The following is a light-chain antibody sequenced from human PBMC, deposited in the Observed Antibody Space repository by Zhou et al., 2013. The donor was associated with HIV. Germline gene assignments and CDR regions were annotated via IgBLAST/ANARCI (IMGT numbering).Light chain of an antibody. J-gene: IGKJ2*01. CDR3: QQYGASPPSYT. CDR1: QSVNSNY. Sequence: PGERATLSCRASQSVNSNYFAWYQQKPGQAPRLLIYGASSRATGIPDRFNGSGSGTDFTLTISRLEPEDSAVYFCQQYGASPPSYTFGQGTKLEIK. V-gene: IGKV3-20*01. CDR2: GAS.